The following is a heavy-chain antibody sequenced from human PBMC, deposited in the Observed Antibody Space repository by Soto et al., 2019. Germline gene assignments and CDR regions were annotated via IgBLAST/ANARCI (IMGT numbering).Heavy chain of an antibody. CDR1: GGSFSGYY. CDR2: INHSGST. J-gene: IGHJ3*02. D-gene: IGHD2-8*01. V-gene: IGHV4-34*01. CDR3: ARGPGCTNGVCYNAFDI. Sequence: SETLSLTCAVYGGSFSGYYWSWIRQPPGKGQEWIGEINHSGSTNYNPSLKSRVTISVDTSKNQFSLKLSSVTAADTAVYYCARGPGCTNGVCYNAFDIWGQGTMVTVSS.